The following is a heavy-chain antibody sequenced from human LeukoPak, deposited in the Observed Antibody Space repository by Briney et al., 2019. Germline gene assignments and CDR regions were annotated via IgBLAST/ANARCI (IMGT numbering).Heavy chain of an antibody. V-gene: IGHV3-53*01. CDR3: ARFSYYCSGGSCYPDGMDV. D-gene: IGHD2-15*01. CDR1: GFTVSSNY. J-gene: IGHJ6*02. CDR2: IYSGGST. Sequence: GSPRLSCAASGFTVSSNYMSWVRQAPGKGLEWVSLIYSGGSTYYADSVKGRFTISRDNSKNTLYLQMNSLRAEDTAVYYCARFSYYCSGGSCYPDGMDVWGQGTTVTVSS.